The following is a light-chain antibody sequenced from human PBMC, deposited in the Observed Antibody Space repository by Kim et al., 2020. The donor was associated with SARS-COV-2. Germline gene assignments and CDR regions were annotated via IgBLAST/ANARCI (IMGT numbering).Light chain of an antibody. CDR3: QQYYNIPYT. Sequence: RATINCKSSQSVLYSSNNKNYLAWYQQKPGQPPKLLIYWASTRESGVPDRFSGSGSGTDFTLTISSLQAEDVAVYSCQQYYNIPYTFGQGTKLEIK. J-gene: IGKJ2*01. CDR2: WAS. V-gene: IGKV4-1*01. CDR1: QSVLYSSNNKNY.